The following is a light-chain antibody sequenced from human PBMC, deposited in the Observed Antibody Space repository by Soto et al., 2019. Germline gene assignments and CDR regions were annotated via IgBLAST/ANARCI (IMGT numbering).Light chain of an antibody. CDR3: SSYAGSNNLV. CDR2: EVS. V-gene: IGLV2-8*01. Sequence: QSVLTQPPSASGSPGQSVTISCTGTSSDVGGYNYVSWYQQHPGKVPKLMIYEVSKRPSGVPDRFSGSKSGNTASLTVSGLQVEDEADYYCSSYAGSNNLVFGGGTKLTVL. J-gene: IGLJ2*01. CDR1: SSDVGGYNY.